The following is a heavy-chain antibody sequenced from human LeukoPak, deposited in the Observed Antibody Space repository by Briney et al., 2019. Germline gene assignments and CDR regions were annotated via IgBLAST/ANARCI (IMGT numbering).Heavy chain of an antibody. Sequence: SETLSLTCTVSGGSISSYYWSWIRQPPGKGLEWIGYIYYSGSTNYNPSLKSRVTISVDTSKNQFSLKLSSVTAADTAVYYCARGGGWSPFDYWGQGTLVTVSS. D-gene: IGHD6-19*01. V-gene: IGHV4-59*01. CDR1: GGSISSYY. CDR3: ARGGGWSPFDY. J-gene: IGHJ4*02. CDR2: IYYSGST.